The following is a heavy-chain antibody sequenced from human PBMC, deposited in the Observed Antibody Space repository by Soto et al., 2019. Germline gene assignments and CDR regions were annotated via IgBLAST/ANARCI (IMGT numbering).Heavy chain of an antibody. V-gene: IGHV4-59*02. J-gene: IGHJ4*02. D-gene: IGHD3-10*01. CDR2: IFYSGST. CDR3: ARLVYDTRLNYMYFDF. CDR1: GGSVNSYY. Sequence: SETLSLTCTVSGGSVNSYYWSWIRQPPGKGLEWIGYIFYSGSTKSNPSLKSRVTMSVDMSKNQFSLRLTSVTAADTAVYYCARLVYDTRLNYMYFDFWGQGALVTVSS.